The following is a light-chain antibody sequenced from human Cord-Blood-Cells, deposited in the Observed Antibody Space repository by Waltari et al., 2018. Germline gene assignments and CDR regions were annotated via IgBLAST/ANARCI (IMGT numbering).Light chain of an antibody. J-gene: IGLJ3*02. CDR1: SSDVGGSNY. CDR2: DVS. CDR3: SSYTSSSTRV. Sequence: QSALTQPASVSGSPGQSITISCTGTSSDVGGSNYVSWYQQPPGKAPKLMIYDVSNRPSGVSNRFSSSKSGNTASLTISGLQAEDEADYYCSSYTSSSTRVFGGGTKLTVL. V-gene: IGLV2-14*01.